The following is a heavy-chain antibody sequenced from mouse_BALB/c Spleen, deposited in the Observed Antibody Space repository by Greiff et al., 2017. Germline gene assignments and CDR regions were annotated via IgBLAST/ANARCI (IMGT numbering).Heavy chain of an antibody. CDR3: TRDDDTYAMDY. Sequence: VKVVESGGGLVKPGGSLKLSCAASGFTFSSYTMSWVRQTPEKRLEWVATISSGGSYTYYPDSVKGRFTISRDNAKNTLYLQMSSLKSEDTAMYYCTRDDDTYAMDYWGQGTSVTVSS. CDR2: ISSGGSYT. J-gene: IGHJ4*01. D-gene: IGHD2-3*01. CDR1: GFTFSSYT. V-gene: IGHV5-6-4*01.